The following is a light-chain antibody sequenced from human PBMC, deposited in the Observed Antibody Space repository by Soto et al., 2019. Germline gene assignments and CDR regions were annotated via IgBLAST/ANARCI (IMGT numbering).Light chain of an antibody. CDR3: QQYNNWPGT. V-gene: IGKV3-15*01. J-gene: IGKJ1*01. Sequence: VMTQSPATLSVSPGERATLSCRASQSINSNLAWYQQRPGQAPRLLIYGASTRATGIPARFSGSGSGTEFTLTISRLEPEDFAVYYCQQYNNWPGTFGQGTKVDIK. CDR2: GAS. CDR1: QSINSN.